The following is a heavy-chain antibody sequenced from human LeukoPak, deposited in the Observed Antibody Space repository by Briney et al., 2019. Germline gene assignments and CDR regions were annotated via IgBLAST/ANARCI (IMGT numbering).Heavy chain of an antibody. CDR1: GFTFTKYW. D-gene: IGHD3/OR15-3a*01. Sequence: GDSLRLSCAASGFTFTKYWMTWVRQAPGKGLEWVGNIKQDGSDKNYMDSVKGRFTISRDNTKNSVYLQMSSLRAEDTAVYYCARIGQSVHYYMDVWGNGTTVDVSS. CDR2: IKQDGSDK. CDR3: ARIGQSVHYYMDV. V-gene: IGHV3-7*01. J-gene: IGHJ6*03.